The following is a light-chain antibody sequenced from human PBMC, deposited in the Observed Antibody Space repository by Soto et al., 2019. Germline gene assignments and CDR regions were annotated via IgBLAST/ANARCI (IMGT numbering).Light chain of an antibody. J-gene: IGLJ2*01. V-gene: IGLV2-14*01. CDR1: SSDVGGYNY. CDR3: TSYTSSDTPVV. CDR2: EVS. Sequence: ALTQPASVSGSPGQSITISCTGTSSDVGGYNYVSWYQQHPGKAPKVMIYEVSNRPSGVSNRFSGSKSGNTASLTISGLQGEDEADYYCTSYTSSDTPVVFGGGTKLTVL.